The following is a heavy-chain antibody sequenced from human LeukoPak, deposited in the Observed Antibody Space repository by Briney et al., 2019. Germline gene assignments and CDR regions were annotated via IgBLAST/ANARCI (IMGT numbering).Heavy chain of an antibody. CDR1: GFTFSSYR. Sequence: PGGSLRLSCAASGFTFSSYRMYWVRQAQGKGLVWVSRINSDGSSTSYADSVKGRFTISRDNAKNTLYLQMNSLRADGTAVYYCARDVGYRLTKDAFDIWGQGTMVTVSS. J-gene: IGHJ3*02. D-gene: IGHD6-13*01. V-gene: IGHV3-74*01. CDR3: ARDVGYRLTKDAFDI. CDR2: INSDGSST.